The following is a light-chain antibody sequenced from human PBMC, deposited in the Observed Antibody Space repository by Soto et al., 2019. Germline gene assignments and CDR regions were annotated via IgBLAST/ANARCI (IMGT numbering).Light chain of an antibody. J-gene: IGKJ2*01. V-gene: IGKV3-20*01. Sequence: EIVLTQSPGTLSLSPGEGATLSCRASQSVSSRNLAWFRQKPGQAPRLLIYGASNRAPGIPDRFSGSGSGTDFILTVNRVEPEDIAVYYGQAYGDSPPAYTFGQGTKLQIK. CDR1: QSVSSRN. CDR2: GAS. CDR3: QAYGDSPPAYT.